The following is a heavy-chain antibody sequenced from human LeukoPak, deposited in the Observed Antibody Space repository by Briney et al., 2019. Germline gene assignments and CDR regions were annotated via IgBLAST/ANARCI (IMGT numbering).Heavy chain of an antibody. D-gene: IGHD1-26*01. CDR2: INHSGST. V-gene: IGHV4-34*01. Sequence: PSETLSLTCAVYGGSFSGYYWSWIRQPSGKGLEWIGEINHSGSTNYNPSLKSRVTISVDTSKNQFSLKLSSVTAADTAVYYCARSGVGVSSHDYWGQGTLVTVSS. CDR1: GGSFSGYY. J-gene: IGHJ4*02. CDR3: ARSGVGVSSHDY.